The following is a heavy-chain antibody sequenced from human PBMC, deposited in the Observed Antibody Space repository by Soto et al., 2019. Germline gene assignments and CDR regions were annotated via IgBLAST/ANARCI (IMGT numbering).Heavy chain of an antibody. Sequence: EVQLLESGGGLVQPGGSLRLSCAASGFTFSSYAMSWVRQAPGKGLEWVSAISGSGGSTYYADLVKSRFTISRDKSKNTLYRQMNSLRAEDTAVYYCAKLPGCSGGSCPGEDDYWGQGTLVTVSS. CDR3: AKLPGCSGGSCPGEDDY. J-gene: IGHJ4*02. D-gene: IGHD2-15*01. CDR2: ISGSGGST. V-gene: IGHV3-23*01. CDR1: GFTFSSYA.